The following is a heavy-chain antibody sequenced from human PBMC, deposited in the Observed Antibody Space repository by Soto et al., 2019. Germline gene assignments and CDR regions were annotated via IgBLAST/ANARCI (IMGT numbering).Heavy chain of an antibody. Sequence: QVQLVQSGAEVKKPGASVKVSCKASGYTFTSYDINWVRQATGQGLEWMGWMNPNSGNTGYAQKFQGRVTMARNTSISKAYMELSRLISEDTAVYYCARGLPMTIFGVAPGDWGQGTLVTVSS. J-gene: IGHJ4*02. CDR2: MNPNSGNT. V-gene: IGHV1-8*01. D-gene: IGHD3-3*01. CDR1: GYTFTSYD. CDR3: ARGLPMTIFGVAPGD.